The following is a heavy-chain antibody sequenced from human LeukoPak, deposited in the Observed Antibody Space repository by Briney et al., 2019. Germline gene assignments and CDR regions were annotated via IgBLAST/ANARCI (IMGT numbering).Heavy chain of an antibody. V-gene: IGHV3-7*03. CDR1: GLSFSSYW. CDR3: ATQAYALFDY. Sequence: GGSLRLSCVASGLSFSSYWMSWVRQAPGKGLEWVANIKGDGSDTYYADSVRGRFTISRDNAKKSLYLQMSSLRAEDTAVYYCATQAYALFDYWGQGTLVTVSS. CDR2: IKGDGSDT. J-gene: IGHJ4*02. D-gene: IGHD2-2*01.